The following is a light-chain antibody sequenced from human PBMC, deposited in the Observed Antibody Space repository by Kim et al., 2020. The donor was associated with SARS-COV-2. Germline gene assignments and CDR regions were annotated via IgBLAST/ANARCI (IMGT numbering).Light chain of an antibody. J-gene: IGLJ3*02. CDR2: DVR. CDR3: CSYAGSYTLV. V-gene: IGLV2-11*01. CDR1: SNDIGGYNS. Sequence: GQSVTIPCTGTSNDIGGYNSVSWFQQHPGKAPKLVIYDVRQRPSGVPDRFSGSKSGNTASLTISGLQAEDEADYYCCSYAGSYTLVFGGGTQLTVL.